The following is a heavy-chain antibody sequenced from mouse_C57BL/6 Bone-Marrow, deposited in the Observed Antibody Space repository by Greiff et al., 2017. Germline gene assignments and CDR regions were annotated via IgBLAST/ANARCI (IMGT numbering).Heavy chain of an antibody. CDR3: TRDGSPYSNYPYWYFDV. Sequence: EVQLVESGEGLVKPGGSLKLSCAASGFTFSSYAMSWVRQTPEKRLEWVAYISSGGDYIYYADTVKGRFTISRDNARNTLYLQMSSLKSEDTAMYYCTRDGSPYSNYPYWYFDVWGTGTTVTVSS. J-gene: IGHJ1*03. CDR2: ISSGGDYI. V-gene: IGHV5-9-1*02. D-gene: IGHD2-5*01. CDR1: GFTFSSYA.